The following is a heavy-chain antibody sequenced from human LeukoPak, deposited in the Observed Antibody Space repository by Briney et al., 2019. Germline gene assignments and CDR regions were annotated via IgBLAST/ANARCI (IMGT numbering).Heavy chain of an antibody. D-gene: IGHD4-23*01. CDR3: ARDYGGNSITFGI. J-gene: IGHJ3*02. V-gene: IGHV4-59*01. Sequence: SETLSLACTVSGGSISSYYWSWIRQLPGKGLEWIGYIAYSGSTIYNPSLKSRVTITLDTSKNLFSLKLTSVTAADTAVYYCARDYGGNSITFGIWGQGTMVTVSS. CDR2: IAYSGST. CDR1: GGSISSYY.